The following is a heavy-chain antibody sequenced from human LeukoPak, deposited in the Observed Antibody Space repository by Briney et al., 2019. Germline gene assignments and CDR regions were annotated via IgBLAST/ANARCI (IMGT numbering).Heavy chain of an antibody. D-gene: IGHD3-16*02. CDR2: INPNSGGT. CDR1: GYTFTGYY. CDR3: ARDSNHDYVWGSYRWGYFDY. V-gene: IGHV1-2*02. Sequence: GASVKVSCKASGYTFTGYYMHWVRQAPGQGLEWMGWINPNSGGTNYVQKFQGRVTMTRDTSTSTVYMELSSLRSEDTAVYYCARDSNHDYVWGSYRWGYFDYWGQGTLVTVSS. J-gene: IGHJ4*02.